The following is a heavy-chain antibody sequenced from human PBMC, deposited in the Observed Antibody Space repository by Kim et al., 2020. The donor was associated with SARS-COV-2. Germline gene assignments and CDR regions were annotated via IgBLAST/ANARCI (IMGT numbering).Heavy chain of an antibody. D-gene: IGHD3-22*01. J-gene: IGHJ4*02. CDR3: ARVEGVYYYDSSGFFDY. CDR1: GGSVSSGSYY. CDR2: IYYSGST. V-gene: IGHV4-61*01. Sequence: SETLSLTCTVSGGSVSSGSYYWSWIRQPPGKGLEWIGYIYYSGSTNYNPSLKSRVTISVDTSKNQFSLKLSSVTAADTAVYYCARVEGVYYYDSSGFFDYWGQGTLVTVSS.